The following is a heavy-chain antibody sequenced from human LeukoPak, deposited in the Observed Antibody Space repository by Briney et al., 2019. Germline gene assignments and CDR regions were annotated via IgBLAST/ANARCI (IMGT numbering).Heavy chain of an antibody. Sequence: GASVKVSCKASGYTFTSHGISWVRQALGQGLEWMGWINPNNGGTKYAQNFQGRVTMTRDTSISTAYMELDRLRFDDTAVYYCARDSGEVPDYWGQGTLVTVSS. CDR2: INPNNGGT. V-gene: IGHV1-2*02. J-gene: IGHJ4*02. D-gene: IGHD3-10*01. CDR1: GYTFTSHG. CDR3: ARDSGEVPDY.